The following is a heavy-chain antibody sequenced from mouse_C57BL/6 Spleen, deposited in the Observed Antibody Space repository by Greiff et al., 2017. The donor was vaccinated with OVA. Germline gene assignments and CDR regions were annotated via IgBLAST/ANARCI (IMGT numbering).Heavy chain of an antibody. V-gene: IGHV3-6*01. CDR3: ARGGSRDY. CDR1: GYSITSGYY. J-gene: IGHJ4*01. Sequence: EESGPGLVKPSQSLSLTCSVTGYSITSGYYWNWIRQFPGNKLEWMGYISYDGSNNYNPSLKNRISITRDTSKNQFFLKLNSVTTEDTATYYCARGGSRDYWGQGTSVTVSS. CDR2: ISYDGSN.